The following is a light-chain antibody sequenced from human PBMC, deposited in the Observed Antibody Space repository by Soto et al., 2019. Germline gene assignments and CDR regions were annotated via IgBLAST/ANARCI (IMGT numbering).Light chain of an antibody. J-gene: IGKJ5*01. CDR1: QSISSY. V-gene: IGKV1-39*01. CDR3: QQSYSTPIT. Sequence: DIQMTQSPSSLPASVGDRVTITCRASQSISSYLNWYQQTPGKAPKLLIYAASSLQSGVPSRFSGSGSGTDFNLTIRSLQTEDFATYYCQQSYSTPITFGQGTRLEIK. CDR2: AAS.